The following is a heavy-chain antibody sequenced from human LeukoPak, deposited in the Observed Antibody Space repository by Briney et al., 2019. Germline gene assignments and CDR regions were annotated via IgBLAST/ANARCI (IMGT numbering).Heavy chain of an antibody. CDR2: IRYDGSNK. J-gene: IGHJ4*02. Sequence: PGGSLRLSCAASGFTFSSYGMHWVRQAPGKGLEWVAFIRYDGSNKYYADSVKGRFTISRDNSKNTLYLQMSSLRAEDTAVYYCAKGKGIAARFSFDYWGQGTLVTVSS. CDR1: GFTFSSYG. D-gene: IGHD6-6*01. V-gene: IGHV3-30*02. CDR3: AKGKGIAARFSFDY.